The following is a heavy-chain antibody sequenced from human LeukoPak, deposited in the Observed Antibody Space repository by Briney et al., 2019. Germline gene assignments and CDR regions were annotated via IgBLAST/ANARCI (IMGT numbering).Heavy chain of an antibody. J-gene: IGHJ4*02. CDR1: GGTFSSYA. CDR2: IIPIFGTA. V-gene: IGHV1-69*01. D-gene: IGHD1-14*01. CDR3: ASVGRVWSDGTLDY. Sequence: SVKVSCKASGGTFSSYAISWVRQAPGQGLEWMGGIIPIFGTANYAQKFQGRVTITADESTSTAYMELSSLRSGDTAVYYCASVGRVWSDGTLDYWGQGTLVTVSS.